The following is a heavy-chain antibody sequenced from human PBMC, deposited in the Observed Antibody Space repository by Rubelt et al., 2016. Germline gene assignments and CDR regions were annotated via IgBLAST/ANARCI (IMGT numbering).Heavy chain of an antibody. Sequence: QLQLQESGPGLVKPSETLSLTCTVSGGSISSSSYYWGWIRQPPGKGLEWVGSIYYTGSPSYNTSLESRVAISMDTSKNQFSLKRGSVTAADTAVYYCARDLDTRGWYWDYWGQGTLVTVSS. CDR3: ARDLDTRGWYWDY. V-gene: IGHV4-39*02. D-gene: IGHD6-19*01. J-gene: IGHJ4*02. CDR1: GGSISSSSYY. CDR2: IYYTGSP.